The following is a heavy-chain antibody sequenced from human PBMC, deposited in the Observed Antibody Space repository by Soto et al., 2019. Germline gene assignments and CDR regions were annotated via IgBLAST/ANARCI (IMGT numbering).Heavy chain of an antibody. J-gene: IGHJ1*01. V-gene: IGHV1-46*03. D-gene: IGHD2-21*02. Sequence: QVQLVQSGAEVKKPGASVKVSCKASGYTFTSYYMHWGRQAPGQGLEWVGIINPSGFSTNYAQKFQGRVTMTRDTSTSTFYMELSSLRSEDTAVYYCARGVTASGEYFQHWGQGTLVTVSS. CDR2: INPSGFST. CDR1: GYTFTSYY. CDR3: ARGVTASGEYFQH.